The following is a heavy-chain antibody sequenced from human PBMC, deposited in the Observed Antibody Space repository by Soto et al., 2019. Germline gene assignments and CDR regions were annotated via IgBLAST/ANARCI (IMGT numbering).Heavy chain of an antibody. CDR3: ARSSYYYDSSGYLSYFDY. D-gene: IGHD3-22*01. CDR2: ISAYNGNT. CDR1: GYTFTSYG. Sequence: ASVKVSCKASGYTFTSYGISWVRQAPGQGLEWMGWISAYNGNTNYAQKLQGRVTMTTDTFTSTAYMELRSLRSDDTAVYYCARSSYYYDSSGYLSYFDYWGQGTLVTVSS. J-gene: IGHJ4*02. V-gene: IGHV1-18*01.